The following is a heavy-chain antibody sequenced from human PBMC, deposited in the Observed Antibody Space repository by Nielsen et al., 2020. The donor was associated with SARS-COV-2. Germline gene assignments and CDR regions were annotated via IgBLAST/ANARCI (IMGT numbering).Heavy chain of an antibody. CDR1: GGSISSYY. D-gene: IGHD2-2*01. Sequence: LRLSCTVSGGSISSYYWSWIRQPPGKGLEWIGYIYYSGSTNYNPSLKSRVTISVDTSKNQFSLKLSSVTAADTAVYYCARGLMAPYSSSTSCYFRYYYYYMDVWGKGTTVTVSS. J-gene: IGHJ6*03. V-gene: IGHV4-59*01. CDR3: ARGLMAPYSSSTSCYFRYYYYYMDV. CDR2: IYYSGST.